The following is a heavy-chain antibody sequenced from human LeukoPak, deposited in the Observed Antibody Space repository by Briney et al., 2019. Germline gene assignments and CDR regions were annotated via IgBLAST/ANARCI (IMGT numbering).Heavy chain of an antibody. J-gene: IGHJ5*02. CDR1: GGTFSSHA. V-gene: IGHV1-69*13. Sequence: SVKVSCKASGGTFSSHAISWVRQAPGQGLEWMGGIIPIFGTANYAQKFQGRVTITADESTSTAYMELSSLRSEDTAVYYCARDERIMVRGVITDGWFDPWGQGTLVTVSS. CDR2: IIPIFGTA. CDR3: ARDERIMVRGVITDGWFDP. D-gene: IGHD3-10*01.